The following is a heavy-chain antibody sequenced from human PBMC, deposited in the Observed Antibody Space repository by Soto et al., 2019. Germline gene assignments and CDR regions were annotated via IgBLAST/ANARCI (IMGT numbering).Heavy chain of an antibody. V-gene: IGHV3-30*19. CDR3: ARDWSTVSGWHWFDP. CDR2: ISNDGGSQ. J-gene: IGHJ5*02. D-gene: IGHD6-19*01. Sequence: QVQLVESGGSVVQPGTSLRLSCAASGFTFSDYDTHWVRQAPGKGLEWLATISNDGGSQNYADSVKGRFTISRDNSKNTLYLQMNSLRREDTAVYYCARDWSTVSGWHWFDPWGQGNRVIVSS. CDR1: GFTFSDYD.